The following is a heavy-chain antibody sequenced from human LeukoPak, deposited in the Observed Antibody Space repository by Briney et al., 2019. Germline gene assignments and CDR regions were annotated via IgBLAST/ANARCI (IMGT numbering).Heavy chain of an antibody. CDR1: GLTFSSYA. CDR2: ISGRGANT. J-gene: IGHJ4*02. D-gene: IGHD1-26*01. V-gene: IGHV3-23*01. CDR3: ARDPMMELPFDY. Sequence: PGGSLRLSCATSGLTFSSYAMSWVRQAPGKGLEWVSSISGRGANTHYADSVKGRFTISRDNSKNTLYLQMNSLRAEDTAVYYCARDPMMELPFDYWGQGTLVTVSS.